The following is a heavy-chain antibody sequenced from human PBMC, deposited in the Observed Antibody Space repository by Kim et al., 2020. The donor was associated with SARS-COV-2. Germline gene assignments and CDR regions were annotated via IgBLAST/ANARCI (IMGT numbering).Heavy chain of an antibody. V-gene: IGHV4-59*01. Sequence: SETLSLTCSVSGGSISNYAWNWIRQPPGKGLEWIGYIYFSGSTSYNPPLKSRVTISVDTSKNQFSLRLSSVTAADTALYYCARDRWFDPWGQGILVTVSS. CDR2: IYFSGST. CDR3: ARDRWFDP. CDR1: GGSISNYA. J-gene: IGHJ5*02.